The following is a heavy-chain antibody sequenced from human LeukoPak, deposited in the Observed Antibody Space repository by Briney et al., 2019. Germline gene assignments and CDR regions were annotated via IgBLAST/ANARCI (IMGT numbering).Heavy chain of an antibody. D-gene: IGHD3-22*01. Sequence: SETLSLTCTVSGGSISSYYWSWIRQPPGKGLEWIGHIYYSGTTSYNPSLKSRVTISVDTSKNQFSLKLSSVTAADTAVYYCARASQSPYYYDSSGYTHFDYWGQGTLVTVSS. CDR1: GGSISSYY. J-gene: IGHJ4*02. CDR2: IYYSGTT. V-gene: IGHV4-59*01. CDR3: ARASQSPYYYDSSGYTHFDY.